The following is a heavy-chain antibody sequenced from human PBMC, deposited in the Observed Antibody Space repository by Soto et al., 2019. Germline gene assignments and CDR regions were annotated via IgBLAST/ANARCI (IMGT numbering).Heavy chain of an antibody. Sequence: QVQLVQSGAEVKKPGSSVKVSCKASGGTFSSFAISWVRQAPGQGLEWMGDIIPLSGATNYAQTFQGRVTFTADESTTTAYMELRSLRSNDTAVYYCARGLDTTVAHSHNWGQGTLVTVSS. CDR1: GGTFSSFA. V-gene: IGHV1-69*01. D-gene: IGHD1-1*01. CDR2: IIPLSGAT. CDR3: ARGLDTTVAHSHN. J-gene: IGHJ4*02.